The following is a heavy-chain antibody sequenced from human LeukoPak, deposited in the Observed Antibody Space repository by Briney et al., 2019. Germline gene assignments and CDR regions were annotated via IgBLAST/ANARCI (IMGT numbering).Heavy chain of an antibody. J-gene: IGHJ4*02. V-gene: IGHV3-53*01. CDR2: IYSGGST. CDR3: AVLWFGELETDY. Sequence: PGGSLRLSCVASGFTVSSYYVSWVRQAPGKGLEWVSVIYSGGSTYYADSVEGRFTVSRDNAKNSLYLQMNSLRAEDTAVYYCAVLWFGELETDYWGQGILVTVSS. CDR1: GFTVSSYY. D-gene: IGHD3-10*01.